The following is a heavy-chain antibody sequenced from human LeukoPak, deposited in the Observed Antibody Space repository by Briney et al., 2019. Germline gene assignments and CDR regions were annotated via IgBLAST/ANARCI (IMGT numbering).Heavy chain of an antibody. CDR3: ARDPGYSSSWSYFDY. CDR1: GGSFSGYY. J-gene: IGHJ4*02. D-gene: IGHD6-13*01. V-gene: IGHV4-31*11. CDR2: IYYSGST. Sequence: SETLSLTCAVYGGSFSGYYWSWIRQHPGKGLEWIGYIYYSGSTYYNPSLKSRVTISVDTSKNQFSLKLSSVTAADTAVYYCARDPGYSSSWSYFDYWGQGTLVTVSS.